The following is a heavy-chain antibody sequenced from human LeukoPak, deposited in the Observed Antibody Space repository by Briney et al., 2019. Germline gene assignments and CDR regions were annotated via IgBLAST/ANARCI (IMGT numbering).Heavy chain of an antibody. CDR3: ARRGRTVPATILDAFDI. Sequence: PSETLSLTCTVSGGSIRSSSYYWGWIRQPPGKGLEWIGHIYYSGSTYYNPSPKSRVTISVATSKNQFSLKLSSVTAADTAVYYCARRGRTVPATILDAFDIWGQGTMVTVSS. CDR1: GGSIRSSSYY. V-gene: IGHV4-39*01. CDR2: IYYSGST. J-gene: IGHJ3*02. D-gene: IGHD2-2*02.